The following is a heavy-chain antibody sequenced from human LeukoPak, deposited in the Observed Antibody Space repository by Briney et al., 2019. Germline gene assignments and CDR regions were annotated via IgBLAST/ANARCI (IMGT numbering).Heavy chain of an antibody. Sequence: GASVKVSCKASGYTFTGYYMHWVRQAPGQGLEWMGWINPNSGGTNYAQKFQGRVTMTRDTSISTAYMELSRLRSDDTAVYYCARSRLIIQLWSYSYYFDYWGQGTLVTVSS. V-gene: IGHV1-2*02. CDR3: ARSRLIIQLWSYSYYFDY. CDR1: GYTFTGYY. D-gene: IGHD5-18*01. CDR2: INPNSGGT. J-gene: IGHJ4*02.